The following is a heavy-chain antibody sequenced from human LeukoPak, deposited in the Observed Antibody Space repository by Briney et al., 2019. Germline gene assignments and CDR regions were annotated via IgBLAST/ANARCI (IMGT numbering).Heavy chain of an antibody. J-gene: IGHJ6*03. CDR1: GASIGSYY. CDR3: ARLYYDFWSGQYYYYMDV. V-gene: IGHV4-4*07. Sequence: SETLSLTCTVSGASIGSYYWSWLRQPAGKRVEWIGRIYTSGSTSYNSSLKSRVTISVDKSRNQLSLKLSSVTAADTAVYYCARLYYDFWSGQYYYYMDVWGKGTTVTVSS. D-gene: IGHD3-3*01. CDR2: IYTSGST.